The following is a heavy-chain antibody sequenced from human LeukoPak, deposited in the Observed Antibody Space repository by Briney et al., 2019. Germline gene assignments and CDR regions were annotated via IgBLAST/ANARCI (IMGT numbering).Heavy chain of an antibody. Sequence: RASVKVSCKASGFTFTSSAMQWVRQARGQRLEWIGWIVVGSGNTNYAQKFQERVTITRDMSTSTAYMELSSLRSEDTAVYYCARNYYDSSGLSSDAFDIWGQGTMVTVSS. J-gene: IGHJ3*02. D-gene: IGHD3-22*01. V-gene: IGHV1-58*02. CDR3: ARNYYDSSGLSSDAFDI. CDR1: GFTFTSSA. CDR2: IVVGSGNT.